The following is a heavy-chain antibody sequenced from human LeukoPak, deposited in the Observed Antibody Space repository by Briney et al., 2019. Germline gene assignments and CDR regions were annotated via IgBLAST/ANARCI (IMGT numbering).Heavy chain of an antibody. Sequence: GGSLRLSCAASGFTFSSYAMSWVRQAPGKGLEWVSAISGSGGSTYYADSVKGRFTISRDNSKNTLYLQMNSLRAEDTAVYYCAKDEQWLVLINWFDPWGQGTLVTVSS. CDR2: ISGSGGST. D-gene: IGHD6-19*01. CDR1: GFTFSSYA. J-gene: IGHJ5*02. V-gene: IGHV3-23*01. CDR3: AKDEQWLVLINWFDP.